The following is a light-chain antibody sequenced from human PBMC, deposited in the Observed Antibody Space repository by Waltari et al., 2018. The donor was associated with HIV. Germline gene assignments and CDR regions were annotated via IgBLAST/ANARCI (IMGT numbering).Light chain of an antibody. V-gene: IGLV3-21*02. CDR2: DDS. J-gene: IGLJ2*01. Sequence: SYVLTQPPSVSVAPGQMARITCGGNNSRSHGVPWYQQKPSQAPVLVVYDDSDRPSGIPERFSGSSSWNTATLTISRVEAGDEADFYCQVWDSSTDLRVFGGGTKLTVL. CDR3: QVWDSSTDLRV. CDR1: NSRSHG.